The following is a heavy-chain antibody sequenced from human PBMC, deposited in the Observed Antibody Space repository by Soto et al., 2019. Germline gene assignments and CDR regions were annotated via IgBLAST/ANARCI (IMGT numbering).Heavy chain of an antibody. Sequence: ASVKVSCRTSGYTFSNYGITWVRPAPGQPLEWLGWISLYSDGTNYAQKFQGRVSMTTDTSTTTAYMELRSLRSDDTAVYYCARVVPGAAAWFGPWGQGTLVTVSS. J-gene: IGHJ5*02. D-gene: IGHD2-2*01. CDR3: ARVVPGAAAWFGP. CDR2: ISLYSDGT. CDR1: GYTFSNYG. V-gene: IGHV1-18*01.